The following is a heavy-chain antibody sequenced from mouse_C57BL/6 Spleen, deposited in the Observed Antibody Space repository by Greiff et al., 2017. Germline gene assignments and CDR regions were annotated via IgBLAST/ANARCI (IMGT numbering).Heavy chain of an antibody. D-gene: IGHD1-1*01. Sequence: QVQLQQSGAELVKPGASVKISCKASGYAFSSYWMNWVKQRPGKGLAWIGQIYPGDGDTNYNGKFKGKATLTADKSSSPAYMQLSCLTSEVSAVYFCARDGNYYGSSYGAMDDWGKGTSVTVSS. J-gene: IGHJ4*01. V-gene: IGHV1-80*01. CDR2: IYPGDGDT. CDR3: ARDGNYYGSSYGAMDD. CDR1: GYAFSSYW.